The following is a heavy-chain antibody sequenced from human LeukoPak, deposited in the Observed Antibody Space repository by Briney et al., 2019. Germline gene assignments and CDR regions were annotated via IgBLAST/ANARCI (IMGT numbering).Heavy chain of an antibody. J-gene: IGHJ5*02. CDR1: GYTFTSYG. CDR3: ARDPYWRNWTYQDWFDP. D-gene: IGHD1-7*01. V-gene: IGHV1-18*01. Sequence: GASVKVSRKASGYTFTSYGISWVRQAPGPGLEWMGWISAYNGNTNYAQKLQGRVTMTTDTSTSTAYMELRSLRSDDTAVYYCARDPYWRNWTYQDWFDPWRQGTLVTVSS. CDR2: ISAYNGNT.